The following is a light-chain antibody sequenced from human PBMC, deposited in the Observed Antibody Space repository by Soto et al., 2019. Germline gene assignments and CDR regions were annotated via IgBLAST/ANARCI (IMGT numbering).Light chain of an antibody. CDR3: QQYDNLGLA. J-gene: IGKJ4*01. Sequence: DIQMTQSPSSLSASVGDRVTITCQASQNIINYLNWYQQKPGKAPKLLIYDASNLETGVPSRFSGRGSGTDFTFTISSLQPEDIATYYCQQYDNLGLAFGGGTKVEIK. CDR1: QNIINY. V-gene: IGKV1-33*01. CDR2: DAS.